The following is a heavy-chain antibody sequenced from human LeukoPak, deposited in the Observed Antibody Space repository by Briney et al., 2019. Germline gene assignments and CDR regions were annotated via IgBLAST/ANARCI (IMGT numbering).Heavy chain of an antibody. V-gene: IGHV4-59*12. CDR2: IYYSGST. CDR1: GGSISSDY. Sequence: PSETLSLTCSVSGGSISSDYWSWIRQPPGKGLEWIGYIYYSGSTNYNPSLKSRVTISVDTSKNQFSLKLSSVTAADTAVYYCARGDLRITIFGVVISHHAFDIWGQGTMVTVSS. J-gene: IGHJ3*02. CDR3: ARGDLRITIFGVVISHHAFDI. D-gene: IGHD3-3*01.